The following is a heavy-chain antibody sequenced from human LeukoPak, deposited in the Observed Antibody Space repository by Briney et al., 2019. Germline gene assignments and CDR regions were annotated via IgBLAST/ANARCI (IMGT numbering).Heavy chain of an antibody. D-gene: IGHD2-2*01. CDR3: AKDHPKYCSSTSCFDDAFDI. CDR2: IRYDGSNK. CDR1: GFTFSSYG. J-gene: IGHJ3*02. Sequence: GGSLRLSCAASGFTFSSYGMHWVRQAPGKGLEWVAFIRYDGSNKYYADSVKGRFTISRDNSKNTLYLQMNSLRAEDTAVYYCAKDHPKYCSSTSCFDDAFDIWGQGTMVTVSS. V-gene: IGHV3-30*02.